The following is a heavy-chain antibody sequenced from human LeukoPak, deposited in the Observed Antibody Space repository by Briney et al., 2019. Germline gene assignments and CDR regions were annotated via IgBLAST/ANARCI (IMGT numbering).Heavy chain of an antibody. CDR2: INPNSGGT. J-gene: IGHJ4*02. CDR3: ARDLRLIPVAGIGY. D-gene: IGHD6-19*01. Sequence: AASVKVSCRASGYTFTGYYMHWVRQAPGQGLEWMGRINPNSGGTNYAQKFQGRVTMTRDTSISTAYMELSRLRSDDTAVYYCARDLRLIPVAGIGYWGQGTLVTVSS. CDR1: GYTFTGYY. V-gene: IGHV1-2*06.